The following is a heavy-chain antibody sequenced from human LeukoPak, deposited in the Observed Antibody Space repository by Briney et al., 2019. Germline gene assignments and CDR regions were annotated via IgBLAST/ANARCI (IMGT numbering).Heavy chain of an antibody. CDR3: AKDLYGDYGDDY. CDR1: GFTFSSYW. V-gene: IGHV3-23*01. CDR2: IGWKGDST. Sequence: PGGSLRLSCAASGFTFSSYWMHWVRQAPGKGLVWVSGIGWKGDSTSYADSVKGRFTISRDNSKNTLSLQMNSLRAEDTAVYYCAKDLYGDYGDDYWGQGTLVTVSS. D-gene: IGHD4-17*01. J-gene: IGHJ4*02.